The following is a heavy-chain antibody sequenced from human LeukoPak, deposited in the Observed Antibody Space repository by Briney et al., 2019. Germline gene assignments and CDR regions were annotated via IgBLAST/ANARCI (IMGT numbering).Heavy chain of an antibody. CDR1: GGSISSYY. CDR2: IYYSGST. V-gene: IGHV4-59*01. D-gene: IGHD3-3*01. CDR3: ARLHYDFWGVNYHYYMDV. Sequence: SETLSLTCTVSGGSISSYYWSWIRQPPGKGLEWIGYIYYSGSTNYNPSLKSRVTISVDTSKNQFSLKLSSVTAADTAVYYCARLHYDFWGVNYHYYMDVWGKGTTVTVSS. J-gene: IGHJ6*03.